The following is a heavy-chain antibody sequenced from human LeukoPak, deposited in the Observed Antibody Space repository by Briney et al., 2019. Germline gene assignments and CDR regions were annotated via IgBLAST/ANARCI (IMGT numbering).Heavy chain of an antibody. CDR1: GFTSSSYG. V-gene: IGHV3-30*03. CDR3: AAHTSAGTWAFDI. Sequence: GRSLRLSCAASGFTSSSYGMHWVRQAPGKGLEWVAVISYDGSNKYYADSVKGRFTISRDNPKNTLYLQMNSLRAEDTAVYYCAAHTSAGTWAFDIWGQGTMVTVSS. D-gene: IGHD6-13*01. J-gene: IGHJ3*02. CDR2: ISYDGSNK.